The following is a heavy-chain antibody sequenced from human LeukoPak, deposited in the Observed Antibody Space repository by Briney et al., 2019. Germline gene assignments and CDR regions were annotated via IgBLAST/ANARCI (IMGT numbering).Heavy chain of an antibody. V-gene: IGHV3-49*04. CDR3: IRNVPDWNYAMDV. Sequence: GGSLRLSCTASGFTFGNYALTWVRQAPGKGPEWLSFIRSKAYGGTTEYAASVKGRFSISRDDSQSIAYLQMNSLKTEDTAVYYCIRNVPDWNYAMDVWGHGTTVTVSS. J-gene: IGHJ6*02. D-gene: IGHD3/OR15-3a*01. CDR1: GFTFGNYA. CDR2: IRSKAYGGTT.